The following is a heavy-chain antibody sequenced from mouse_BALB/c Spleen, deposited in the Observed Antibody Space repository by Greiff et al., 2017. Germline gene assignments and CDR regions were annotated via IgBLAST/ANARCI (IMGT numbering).Heavy chain of an antibody. CDR3: ARSMITAYYDAMDY. CDR2: INPYNDGT. Sequence: VQLQQSGPELVKPGASVKMSCKASGYTFTSYVMHWVKQKPGQGLEWIGYINPYNDGTKYNEKFKGKATLTSDKSSSTAYMELSSLTSEDSAVYYGARSMITAYYDAMDYGGQGTSVTVSS. J-gene: IGHJ4*01. V-gene: IGHV1-14*01. D-gene: IGHD2-4*01. CDR1: GYTFTSYV.